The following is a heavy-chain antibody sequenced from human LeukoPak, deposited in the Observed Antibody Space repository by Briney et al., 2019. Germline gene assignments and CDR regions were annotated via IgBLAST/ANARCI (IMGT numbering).Heavy chain of an antibody. D-gene: IGHD3-22*01. CDR1: GGTFSSYA. Sequence: ASVKVSCKDSGGTFSSYAISWVRQAPGQGLEWMGGIIPIFGTANYAQKFQGRVTITTDESTSTAYMELSSLRSEDTAVYHCARIPTYDSSGYYYENDDYWGQGTLVTVSS. CDR2: IIPIFGTA. V-gene: IGHV1-69*05. CDR3: ARIPTYDSSGYYYENDDY. J-gene: IGHJ4*02.